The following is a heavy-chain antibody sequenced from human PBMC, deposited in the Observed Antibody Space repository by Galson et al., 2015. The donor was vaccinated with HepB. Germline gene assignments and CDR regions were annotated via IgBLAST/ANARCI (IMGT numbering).Heavy chain of an antibody. D-gene: IGHD6-19*01. CDR2: ISYDGSNK. J-gene: IGHJ3*02. V-gene: IGHV3-30*03. CDR3: AGTVAVDAFDI. Sequence: SLRLSCAASGFTFSSYGMHWVRQAPGKGLEWVAVISYDGSNKYYADSVKGRFTISRDNSKNTLYLQMNSLRAEDTAVYYCAGTVAVDAFDIWGQGTMVTVSS. CDR1: GFTFSSYG.